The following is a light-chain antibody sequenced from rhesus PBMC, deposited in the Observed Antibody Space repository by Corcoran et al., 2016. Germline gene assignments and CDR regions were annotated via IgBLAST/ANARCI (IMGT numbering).Light chain of an antibody. J-gene: IGKJ4*01. V-gene: IGKV2-61*01. CDR2: GGS. Sequence: DIVMTQTPLSLLVTPGEPASISCRSSQSLLHSAGYTYLDWYLQKPGQSPQLLIYGGSHRVSGVPDRFSCSGSGTDFTLKIGRVEAVDIGVYYSMQHEALLAFGGRTKVKIK. CDR3: MQHEALLA. CDR1: QSLLHSAGYTY.